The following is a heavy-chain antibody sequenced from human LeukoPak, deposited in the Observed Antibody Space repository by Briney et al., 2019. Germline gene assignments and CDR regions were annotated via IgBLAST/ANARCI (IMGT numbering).Heavy chain of an antibody. CDR2: INHSGST. CDR1: GGSFSGYY. D-gene: IGHD3-22*01. Sequence: SETLSLTCAVYGGSFSGYYWSWIRQPPGKGLEWSGEINHSGSTNYNPSLKSRVTISVDTSKNQFSLKLSSVTSADTAVYYCARGPGPAGLEDSSGFVDYWGQGTLVTVSS. CDR3: ARGPGPAGLEDSSGFVDY. V-gene: IGHV4-34*01. J-gene: IGHJ4*02.